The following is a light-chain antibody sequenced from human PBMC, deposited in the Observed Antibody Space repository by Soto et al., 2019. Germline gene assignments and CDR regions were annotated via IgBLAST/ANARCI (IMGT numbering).Light chain of an antibody. CDR2: GIN. V-gene: IGLV2-14*01. Sequence: QSVLTQPASVSGSPGQSITISCTGTGSDIGAHDYVSWYQQYPGTAPKLIIYGINKRPSGVSGRFSASKSGNTASLTISGLQPEDDATYYCSAYVASVFGGGTKVTVL. CDR3: SAYVASV. CDR1: GSDIGAHDY. J-gene: IGLJ2*01.